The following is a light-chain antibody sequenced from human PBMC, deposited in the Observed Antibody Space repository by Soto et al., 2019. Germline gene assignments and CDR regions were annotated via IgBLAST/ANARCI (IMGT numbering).Light chain of an antibody. V-gene: IGKV1-5*03. J-gene: IGKJ1*01. CDR2: KAS. Sequence: TQSPATLSSSVGDIDTISCRASQTIINWLAWYQQKPGKAPRLLIYKASTLDGGVPSRFSGSGSETEFTLTISYLQPEDSALYYCQQHHTYPWTFGQGTKVDIK. CDR3: QQHHTYPWT. CDR1: QTIINW.